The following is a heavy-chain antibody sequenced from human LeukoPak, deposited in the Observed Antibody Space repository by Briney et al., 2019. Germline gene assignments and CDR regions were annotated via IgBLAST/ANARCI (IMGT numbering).Heavy chain of an antibody. CDR3: ARESEGGTGTSCPDY. CDR2: ISYDGSNK. J-gene: IGHJ4*02. CDR1: GFTFSSYA. D-gene: IGHD2-2*01. V-gene: IGHV3-30*09. Sequence: GGSLRLSCAASGFTFSSYAMHWVRQAPGKGLEWVAVISYDGSNKYYADSVKGRFAISRDNSKSTLYPQVNSLRVEDTALYYCARESEGGTGTSCPDYWGQGTLVTVSS.